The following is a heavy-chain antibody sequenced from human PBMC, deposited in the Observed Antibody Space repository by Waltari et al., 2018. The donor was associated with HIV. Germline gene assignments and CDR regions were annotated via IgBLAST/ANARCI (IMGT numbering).Heavy chain of an antibody. J-gene: IGHJ6*02. CDR1: GFTFSSYG. CDR2: LWYDGSNK. CDR3: AGRGVLTYYYTMDV. Sequence: QVQLVESGGGVVQPGRSLRLSCAASGFTFSSYGMHWVRRAPGKGLEWVAVLWYDGSNKYYADSVKGRFSISRDNSKNTLYLQMNSLRAEDTAVYFCAGRGVLTYYYTMDVWGQGTTVTVSS. V-gene: IGHV3-33*01. D-gene: IGHD3-10*01.